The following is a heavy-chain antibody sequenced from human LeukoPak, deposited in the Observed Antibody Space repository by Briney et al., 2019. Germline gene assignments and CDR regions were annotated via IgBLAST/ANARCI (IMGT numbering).Heavy chain of an antibody. J-gene: IGHJ6*03. CDR1: GFTFSSYN. Sequence: GGSLRLSCAASGFTFSSYNMNWVRQTSGKGLEWVSSISSSSSYIYYADSLKGRLIISRDNAKNSLFLQMNSLRAEDTAVYYCARDLLGYNNHYMDVWGKGTTVTVSS. CDR3: ARDLLGYNNHYMDV. V-gene: IGHV3-21*01. CDR2: ISSSSSYI. D-gene: IGHD3-10*01.